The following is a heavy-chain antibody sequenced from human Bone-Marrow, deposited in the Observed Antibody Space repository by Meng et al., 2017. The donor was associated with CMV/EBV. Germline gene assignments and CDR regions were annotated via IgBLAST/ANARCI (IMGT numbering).Heavy chain of an antibody. V-gene: IGHV4-4*02. CDR3: ARYTTSGSYYDY. Sequence: YGGSSRGSNWWSWGARPPGKGLEWIGEIYHSGSDEYNPSLKSRVTLSVDKSKNQFSLRLSCVTAADTAVYYCARYTTSGSYYDYWGQGTLVTVSS. CDR2: IYHSGSD. J-gene: IGHJ4*02. CDR1: GGSSRGSNW. D-gene: IGHD1-26*01.